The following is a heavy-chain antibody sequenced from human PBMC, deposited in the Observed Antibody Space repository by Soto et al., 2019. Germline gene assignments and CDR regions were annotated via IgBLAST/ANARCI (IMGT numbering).Heavy chain of an antibody. CDR2: IYYSGST. CDR3: AREGQNWKYVSND. Sequence: SETLSLTCTVSGGSISSGGYYWSWIRQHPGKGLEWIGYIYYSGSTYYNPSLKSRVTISVDTSKNQFSLKLSSVTAADTAVYYWAREGQNWKYVSNDRGQGTLVTVSS. D-gene: IGHD1-7*01. CDR1: GGSISSGGYY. V-gene: IGHV4-31*03. J-gene: IGHJ4*02.